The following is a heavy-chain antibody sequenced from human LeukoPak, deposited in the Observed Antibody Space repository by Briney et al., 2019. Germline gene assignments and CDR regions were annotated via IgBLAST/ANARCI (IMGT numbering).Heavy chain of an antibody. J-gene: IGHJ4*02. CDR1: GFPFSNYA. CDR3: AKESIAAAGSPGYDY. V-gene: IGHV3-23*01. Sequence: GGSLRLSFATSGFPFSNYAMRWGRPAPGEGVGGGLAISGSGGSTYYADSVKGRFTISRDNSKNTLYLQMNSLRAEDTAVYYCAKESIAAAGSPGYDYWGQGTLVTVSS. D-gene: IGHD6-13*01. CDR2: ISGSGGST.